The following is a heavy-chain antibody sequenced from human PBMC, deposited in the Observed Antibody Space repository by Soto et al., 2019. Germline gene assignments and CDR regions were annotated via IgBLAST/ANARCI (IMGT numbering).Heavy chain of an antibody. CDR2: INAGNGNT. CDR1: GYTFTSYA. CDR3: ARARTGVYGSGSHIHYYYYYGMDV. V-gene: IGHV1-3*05. Sequence: QVQLVQSGAEEKKPGASVKVSCKASGYTFTSYAMHWVRQAPGQRLEWMGWINAGNGNTKYSQKFQGRVTITRDTSASTAYMELSSLRSEDTAVYYCARARTGVYGSGSHIHYYYYYGMDVWGQGTTVTVSS. D-gene: IGHD3-10*01. J-gene: IGHJ6*02.